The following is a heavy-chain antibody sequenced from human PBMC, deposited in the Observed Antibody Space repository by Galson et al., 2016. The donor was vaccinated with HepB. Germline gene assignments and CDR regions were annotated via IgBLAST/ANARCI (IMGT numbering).Heavy chain of an antibody. J-gene: IGHJ4*02. V-gene: IGHV4-30-4*01. CDR2: IYYSGST. D-gene: IGHD3-9*01. CDR1: GGSVSSGDYY. CDR3: ARGDDILTGTYYFDY. Sequence: TCTVSGGSVSSGDYYWSWIRQPPGKGLEWIGYIYYSGSTYYNPSLKSRVTISVDASKNQFSLKLSSVTAADTAVYYCARGDDILTGTYYFDYWGQGPLVTLSS.